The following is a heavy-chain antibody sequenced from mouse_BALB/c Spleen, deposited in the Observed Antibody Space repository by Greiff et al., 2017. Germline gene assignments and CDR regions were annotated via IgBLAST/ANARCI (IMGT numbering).Heavy chain of an antibody. Sequence: EVVLVESGGGLVKPGGSLKLSCAASGFTFSSYAMSWVRQTPEKRLEWVASISSGGSTYYPDSVKGRFTINRDNARDILYLTMSSLRSNDTAMYYCASPVASYWYLDVWGAGTTVTVSS. CDR3: ASPVASYWYLDV. CDR2: ISSGGST. CDR1: GFTFSSYA. V-gene: IGHV5-6-5*01. J-gene: IGHJ1*01.